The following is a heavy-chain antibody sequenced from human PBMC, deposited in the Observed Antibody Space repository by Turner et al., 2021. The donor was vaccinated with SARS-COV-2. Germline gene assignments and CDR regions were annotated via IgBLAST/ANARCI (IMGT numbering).Heavy chain of an antibody. CDR3: ARGRAAAAGHFDY. V-gene: IGHV4-34*01. CDR2: INHSGST. J-gene: IGHJ4*02. Sequence: QVQLQQWGAGLLKPSETLSLTCAVYGGSFSGYYWSWIRQPTGKGLEWIGEINHSGSTNYNPSLKSRVTISVDTSKNQFSLKLSSVTAADTAVYYCARGRAAAAGHFDYWGQGTLVTVSS. D-gene: IGHD6-13*01. CDR1: GGSFSGYY.